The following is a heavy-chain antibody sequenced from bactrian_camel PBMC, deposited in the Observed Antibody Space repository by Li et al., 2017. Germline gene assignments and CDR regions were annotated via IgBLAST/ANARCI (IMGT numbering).Heavy chain of an antibody. J-gene: IGHJ4*01. CDR1: GYTASEYC. Sequence: DVQLVESGGGSVQAGGSLRLSCSASGYTASEYCMAWFRQAPGKEREGVAMIRIDGNTAYADSVKGRFTVSQDRATGTVYLEMNSLKPEDTAMYYCAKDLANGGSCFSNPEYTHWGQATQVTVS. V-gene: IGHV3S66*01. D-gene: IGHD6*01. CDR2: MIRIDGNT. CDR3: AKDLANGGSCFSNPEYTH.